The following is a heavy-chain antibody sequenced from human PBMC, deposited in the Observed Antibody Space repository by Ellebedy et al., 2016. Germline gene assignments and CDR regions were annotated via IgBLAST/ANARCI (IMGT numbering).Heavy chain of an antibody. CDR1: GGSINSYY. D-gene: IGHD3-16*02. J-gene: IGHJ5*02. V-gene: IGHV4-4*07. CDR2: IYAPGST. CDR3: AKENNIVVSARFDP. Sequence: SETLSLTXTVSGGSINSYYWSWIRQPAGKGLEWIGRIYAPGSTNYNPSLKSRVSMSLDTSKNQFSLNLRSVTAADTAVYYCAKENNIVVSARFDPWGQGILVTVSS.